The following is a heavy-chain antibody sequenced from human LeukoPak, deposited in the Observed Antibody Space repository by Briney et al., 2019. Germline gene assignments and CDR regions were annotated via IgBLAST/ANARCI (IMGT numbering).Heavy chain of an antibody. CDR3: ARAVGYSYGYEPDAFDI. CDR2: IYSGGST. Sequence: GGSLRLSCAASGFTFSSCWMSWVRQAPGKGLEWVSVIYSGGSTYYADSVKGRFTISRDNSKNTLYLQMNSLRAEDTAVYYCARAVGYSYGYEPDAFDIWGQGTMVTVSS. D-gene: IGHD5-18*01. V-gene: IGHV3-53*01. J-gene: IGHJ3*02. CDR1: GFTFSSCW.